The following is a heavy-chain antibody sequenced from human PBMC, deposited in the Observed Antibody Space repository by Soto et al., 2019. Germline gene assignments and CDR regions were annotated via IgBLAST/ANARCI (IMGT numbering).Heavy chain of an antibody. CDR1: GGSISSSSYY. V-gene: IGHV4-39*01. CDR3: ARGYSSSQGYFDY. D-gene: IGHD6-6*01. Sequence: QLQLQESGPGLVKPSETLSLTCTVSGGSISSSSYYWGWIRQPPGKGLEWIGSIYYSGSTYYNPSLKSRVTISVDTSKNQFSLKLSSVTAADTAVYYCARGYSSSQGYFDYWGQGTLVTVSS. CDR2: IYYSGST. J-gene: IGHJ4*02.